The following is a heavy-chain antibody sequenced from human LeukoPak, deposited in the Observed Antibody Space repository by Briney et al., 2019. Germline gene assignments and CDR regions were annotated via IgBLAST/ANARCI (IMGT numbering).Heavy chain of an antibody. Sequence: GGSLGLSCTGSGFTFNDYYMSWVRQAPGKGLEWLSFISAGGYPIYYADSVRGRFTISRDTAKNSLYLQMNSLRVEDTAVYYCVMTAGPPTDHWGQGALVTVSS. J-gene: IGHJ4*01. CDR3: VMTAGPPTDH. CDR2: ISAGGYPI. CDR1: GFTFNDYY. V-gene: IGHV3-11*04.